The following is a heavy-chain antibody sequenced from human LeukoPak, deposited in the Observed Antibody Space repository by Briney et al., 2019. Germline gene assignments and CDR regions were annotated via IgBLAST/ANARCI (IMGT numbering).Heavy chain of an antibody. V-gene: IGHV1-46*01. CDR2: INPSGGST. CDR3: ARNSEYDY. Sequence: GASLKVSCKASGYTFTSHGISWVRQAPGQGLEWMGIINPSGGSTSYAQKFQGRVTMTRDMSTSTVYMELSSLRSEDTAVYYCARNSEYDYWGQGTLVTVSS. CDR1: GYTFTSHG. J-gene: IGHJ4*02. D-gene: IGHD2/OR15-2a*01.